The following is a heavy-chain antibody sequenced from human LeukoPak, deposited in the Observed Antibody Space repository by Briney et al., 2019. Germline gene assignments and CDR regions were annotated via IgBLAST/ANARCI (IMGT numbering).Heavy chain of an antibody. D-gene: IGHD6-13*01. Sequence: GASVKVSCKASGDTFTRYDIKWVRQATGQGLEWMGWMNPNRGNTGYAQKVKGRVTMTRNTSISTAYMELSSLRSEDTAVYYCARARARIAAAGTNWFDPWGQGTLVTVSS. J-gene: IGHJ5*02. V-gene: IGHV1-8*01. CDR3: ARARARIAAAGTNWFDP. CDR2: MNPNRGNT. CDR1: GDTFTRYD.